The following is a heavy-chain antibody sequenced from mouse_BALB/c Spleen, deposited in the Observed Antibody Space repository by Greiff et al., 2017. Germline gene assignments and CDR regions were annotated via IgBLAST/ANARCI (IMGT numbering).Heavy chain of an antibody. V-gene: IGHV2-9*02. D-gene: IGHD1-1*01. CDR3: ARDSYGPFAY. CDR1: GFSLTSYG. Sequence: QVHVKQSGPGLVAPSQSLSITCTVSGFSLTSYGVHWVRQPPGKGLEWLGVIWAGGSTNYNSALMSRLSISKDNSKSQVFLKMNSLQTDDTAMYYCARDSYGPFAYWGQGTLVTVSA. CDR2: IWAGGST. J-gene: IGHJ3*01.